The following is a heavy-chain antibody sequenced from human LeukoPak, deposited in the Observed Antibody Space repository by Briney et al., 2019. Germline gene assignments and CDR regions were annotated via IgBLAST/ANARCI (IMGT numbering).Heavy chain of an antibody. V-gene: IGHV3-21*01. Sequence: GGSLRLSRAASGFTFSSYSMNWVRQAPGKALEWVSSISSSSSYIYYADSVKDRFTISRDNAKNSLYLQMNSLRAEDTAVYYCARELIAAASLDYWGQGTLVTVSS. CDR2: ISSSSSYI. CDR1: GFTFSSYS. D-gene: IGHD6-13*01. J-gene: IGHJ4*02. CDR3: ARELIAAASLDY.